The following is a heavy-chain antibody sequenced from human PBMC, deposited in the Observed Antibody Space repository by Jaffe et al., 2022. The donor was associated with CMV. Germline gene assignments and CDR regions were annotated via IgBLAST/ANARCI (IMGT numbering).Heavy chain of an antibody. CDR3: ARYYGDLGGYYYGMDV. Sequence: QVQLQESGPGLVKPSQTLSLTCTVSGGSISSGGYYWSWIRQHPGKGLEWIGYIYYSGSTYYNPSLKSRVTISVDTSKNQFSLKLSSVTAADTAVYYCARYYGDLGGYYYGMDVWGQGTTVTVSS. J-gene: IGHJ6*02. CDR2: IYYSGST. CDR1: GGSISSGGYY. D-gene: IGHD4-17*01. V-gene: IGHV4-31*03.